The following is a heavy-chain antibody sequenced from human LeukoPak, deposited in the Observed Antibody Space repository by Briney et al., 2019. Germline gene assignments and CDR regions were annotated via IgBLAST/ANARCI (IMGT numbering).Heavy chain of an antibody. CDR1: GFTFSSYW. CDR3: ARASSGWYKFVFDY. V-gene: IGHV3-7*03. J-gene: IGHJ4*02. Sequence: GGSLRLSCAASGFTFSSYWMSWVRQAPGKGLEWVANIKQDGSEKYYVDSVKGRFTISRDNAKNSLYLQMNSLRAEDTAVYYCARASSGWYKFVFDYWGQGTLVTASS. CDR2: IKQDGSEK. D-gene: IGHD6-19*01.